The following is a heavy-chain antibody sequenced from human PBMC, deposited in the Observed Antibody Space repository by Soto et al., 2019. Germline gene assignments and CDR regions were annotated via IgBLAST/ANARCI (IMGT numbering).Heavy chain of an antibody. CDR3: ARDPVQVDAFDI. V-gene: IGHV4-30-4*01. D-gene: IGHD1-1*01. CDR1: GGSISSGDYY. CDR2: IYYSGST. Sequence: SETLSLTCTVSGGSISSGDYYWSWIRQPPGKGLEWIGYIYYSGSTYCNPSLKSRVTISVDTSKNQFSLKLSSVTAADTAVYYCARDPVQVDAFDIWGQGTMVTVSS. J-gene: IGHJ3*02.